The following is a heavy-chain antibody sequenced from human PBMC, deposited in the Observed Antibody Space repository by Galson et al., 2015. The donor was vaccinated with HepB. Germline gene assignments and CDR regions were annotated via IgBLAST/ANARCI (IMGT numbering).Heavy chain of an antibody. CDR1: GLTFSSYS. V-gene: IGHV3-33*01. J-gene: IGHJ3*02. CDR2: IWYDGSNK. Sequence: SLRLSCAASGLTFSSYSMHWVRQAPGKGLEWVAVIWYDGSNKNYADSVKGRFSIFRGNSKNTLYLQMNSLRAEDTAVYYCARERINIADEGSALDIWGQGTMVTVSS. CDR3: ARERINIADEGSALDI. D-gene: IGHD6-13*01.